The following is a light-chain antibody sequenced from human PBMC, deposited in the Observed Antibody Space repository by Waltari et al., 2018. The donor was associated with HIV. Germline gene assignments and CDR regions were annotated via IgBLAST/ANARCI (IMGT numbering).Light chain of an antibody. CDR3: AAWDASLSGNWV. Sequence: QSVLTQPPSASGTPGQRVTISCSGSSSNIGSNYVYCYQQLPGTTPQLLSYRNNHRPSGVPDRFSGSKSGTSASLAISGLRSEDEADYYCAAWDASLSGNWVFGGGTKLTVL. CDR1: SSNIGSNY. J-gene: IGLJ3*02. CDR2: RNN. V-gene: IGLV1-47*01.